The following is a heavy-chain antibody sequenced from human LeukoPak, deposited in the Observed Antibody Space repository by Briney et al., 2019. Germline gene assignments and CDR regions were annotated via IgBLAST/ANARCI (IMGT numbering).Heavy chain of an antibody. J-gene: IGHJ4*02. V-gene: IGHV3-23*01. CDR1: GFTFNSYA. D-gene: IGHD6-19*01. Sequence: PGGSLRLSCAASGFTFNSYAMYWVRQAPGKGLEWVSGIFGSGGSSHYADSVKGRLTISRDNSKNTVYLQMNSLRPEDTAVYYCAKTTTGYSSGRYPGWPVDYWGQGTLVTVSS. CDR3: AKTTTGYSSGRYPGWPVDY. CDR2: IFGSGGSS.